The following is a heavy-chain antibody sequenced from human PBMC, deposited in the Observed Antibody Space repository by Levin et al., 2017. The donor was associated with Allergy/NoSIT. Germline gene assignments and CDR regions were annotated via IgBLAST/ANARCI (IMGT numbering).Heavy chain of an antibody. J-gene: IGHJ4*02. CDR2: ISWNSGSI. CDR1: GFTFDDYA. Sequence: SLKISCAASGFTFDDYAMHWVRQAPGKGLEWVSGISWNSGSIGYADSVKGRFTISRDNAKNSLYLQMNSLRAEDTALYYCAKDSVGAVAGTFHYWGQGTLVTVSS. D-gene: IGHD6-19*01. CDR3: AKDSVGAVAGTFHY. V-gene: IGHV3-9*01.